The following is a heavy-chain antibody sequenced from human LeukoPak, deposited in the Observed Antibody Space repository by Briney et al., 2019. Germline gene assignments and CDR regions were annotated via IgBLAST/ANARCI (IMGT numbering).Heavy chain of an antibody. CDR1: GFTFSSYA. CDR3: AKEARSYGDYVRRGAWFDP. CDR2: ISGSGGGT. Sequence: GGSLRLSCAASGFTFSSYAMSWVRQAPGKGLEWVSAISGSGGGTYYADSVKGRCTISRDNSKNTLYLQMNSLRAEDTAVYYCAKEARSYGDYVRRGAWFDPWGQGTLVTVSS. V-gene: IGHV3-23*01. J-gene: IGHJ5*02. D-gene: IGHD4-17*01.